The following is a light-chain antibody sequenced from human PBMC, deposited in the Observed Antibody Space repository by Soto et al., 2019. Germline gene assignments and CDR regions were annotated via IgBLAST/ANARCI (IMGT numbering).Light chain of an antibody. J-gene: IGLJ1*01. CDR1: SSDVGAYDY. CDR3: ASEAATDV. V-gene: IGLV2-8*01. Sequence: QSALTQPPSASGSPGQSVTISCTGTSSDVGAYDYVSWYQQHPGKAPKLIIYEVSKRPSGVPDRFSGSKSGNTASLTVSGLRAEDEADYYCASEAATDVVGTGTKVTV. CDR2: EVS.